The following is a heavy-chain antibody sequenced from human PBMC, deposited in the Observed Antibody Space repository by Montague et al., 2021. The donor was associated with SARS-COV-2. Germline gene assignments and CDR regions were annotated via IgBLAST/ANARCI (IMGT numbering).Heavy chain of an antibody. V-gene: IGHV4-61*01. J-gene: IGHJ4*02. CDR3: ARVFDVYGSSSDIFHN. CDR2: ISNTGST. Sequence: SETLSLTCSVSGVTVSSHSYYWSWIRQPPGKGLEWIGYISNTGSTSYKTSLKSRVTISLDTSKNEFSLQMTSVTAADTAVYYCARVFDVYGSSSDIFHNWGQGTLVTVSS. D-gene: IGHD3-10*01. CDR1: GVTVSSHSYY.